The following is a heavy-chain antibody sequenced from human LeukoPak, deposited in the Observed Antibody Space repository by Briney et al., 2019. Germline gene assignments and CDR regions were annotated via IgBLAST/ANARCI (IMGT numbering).Heavy chain of an antibody. CDR2: ERYDGSNK. CDR1: GFSFSSYG. CDR3: AELGITMIGGV. D-gene: IGHD3-10*02. Sequence: GESLRLSCAGSGFSFSSYGMRGVRQAPPKELEGVAFERYDGSNKYYADSVKGRFTISRDNAKNSLYLQMNSLRAEDTAVYYCAELGITMIGGVWGKGTTVTISS. V-gene: IGHV3-30*02. J-gene: IGHJ6*04.